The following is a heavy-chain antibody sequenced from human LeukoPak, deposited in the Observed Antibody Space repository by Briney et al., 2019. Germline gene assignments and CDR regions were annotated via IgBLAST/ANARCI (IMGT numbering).Heavy chain of an antibody. Sequence: GASVRVSCKASGGTFSSYAISWVRQAPGQGLEWMGRIIPILGIANYAQKFQGGVTITADKSASTAYMELSSLRSEDTAVYYCASSRRAYYDSSGYSFDYWGQGTLVTVSS. V-gene: IGHV1-69*04. CDR1: GGTFSSYA. D-gene: IGHD3-22*01. J-gene: IGHJ4*02. CDR3: ASSRRAYYDSSGYSFDY. CDR2: IIPILGIA.